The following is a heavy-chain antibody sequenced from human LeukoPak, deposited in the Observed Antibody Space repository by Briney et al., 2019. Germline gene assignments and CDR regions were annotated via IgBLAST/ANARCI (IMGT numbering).Heavy chain of an antibody. J-gene: IGHJ4*02. CDR3: GRVHWSPPSY. D-gene: IGHD2-8*02. CDR1: GFTFSSYS. Sequence: HPGGSLRLSCVASGFTFSSYSLNWVRQAPGKGLEWVSYIGVSSSLVRYADSVKGRFTISRDNAKNSLYLQMDSLRAEDTAMYYCGRVHWSPPSYGGQGTRVTFS. CDR2: IGVSSSLV. V-gene: IGHV3-48*01.